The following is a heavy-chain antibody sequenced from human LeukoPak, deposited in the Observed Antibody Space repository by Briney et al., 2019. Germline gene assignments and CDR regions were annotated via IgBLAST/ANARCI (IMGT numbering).Heavy chain of an antibody. Sequence: ASVNVSCKASGYTFTGYYMHWVRQAPGQGLEWMGWVNPNSGVTNYAQKFQGRVTITTATSISRPYMDLNRLTSDDTAVYYCARDRGQQLRLYWGQGTLVTVSS. D-gene: IGHD6-13*01. V-gene: IGHV1-2*02. J-gene: IGHJ4*02. CDR1: GYTFTGYY. CDR3: ARDRGQQLRLY. CDR2: VNPNSGVT.